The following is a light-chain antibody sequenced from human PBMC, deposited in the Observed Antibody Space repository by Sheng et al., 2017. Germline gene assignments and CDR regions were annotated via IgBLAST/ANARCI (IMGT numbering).Light chain of an antibody. CDR3: QQYGTSPKLS. Sequence: EIVLTQSPGTLSLSPGERATLSCRASQSLSVNYLAWYQQRPGQAPRLLIYGTSSRATGIPDRFSGSGSGTDFTLTISRLEPEDFATYFCQQYGTSPKLSFGGGTKVEVK. CDR2: GTS. V-gene: IGKV3-20*01. CDR1: QSLSVNY. J-gene: IGKJ4*01.